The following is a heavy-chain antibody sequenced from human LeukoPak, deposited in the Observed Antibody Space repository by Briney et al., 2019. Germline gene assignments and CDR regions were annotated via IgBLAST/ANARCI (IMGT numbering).Heavy chain of an antibody. CDR1: GYSISSGYY. CDR3: ARGGHSYGRQENFDY. D-gene: IGHD5-18*01. V-gene: IGHV4-38-2*02. CDR2: IYHSGST. J-gene: IGHJ4*02. Sequence: SETLSLTCTVSGYSISSGYYWGWIRQPPGKGLEWIGSIYHSGSTYYNPSLKSRVTISVDTSKNQFSLKLSSVTAADTAVYYCARGGHSYGRQENFDYWGQGTLVTVSS.